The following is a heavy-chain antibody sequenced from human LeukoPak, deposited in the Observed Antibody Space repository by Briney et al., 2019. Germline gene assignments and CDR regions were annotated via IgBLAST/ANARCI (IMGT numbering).Heavy chain of an antibody. CDR3: AGSIVVVTTTSGWYFDL. D-gene: IGHD3-22*01. Sequence: GGSLRLSCAASGFTFSSYEMNWVRQAPGKGLEWVSYISSSGSTIYYADSVKGRFTISRDNSKNTLYLQMNSLRAEDTAVYYCAGSIVVVTTTSGWYFDLWGRGTLVTVSS. CDR1: GFTFSSYE. CDR2: ISSSGSTI. J-gene: IGHJ2*01. V-gene: IGHV3-48*03.